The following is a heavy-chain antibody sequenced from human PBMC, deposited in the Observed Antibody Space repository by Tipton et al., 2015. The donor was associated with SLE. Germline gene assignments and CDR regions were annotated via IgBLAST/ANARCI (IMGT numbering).Heavy chain of an antibody. V-gene: IGHV5-51*01. Sequence: QLVQSGAEVKKSGESLRISCQASGYSFSHYWIGWVRQMPGRGLEWMGMVYPDDSDTRYSPSFQGQVIISADTSINTAYLQWSSLKAADSAIYYWARLVTLVKGVDFYGLDVWGQGTSVIVSS. D-gene: IGHD3-3*01. CDR2: VYPDDSDT. J-gene: IGHJ6*02. CDR3: ARLVTLVKGVDFYGLDV. CDR1: GYSFSHYW.